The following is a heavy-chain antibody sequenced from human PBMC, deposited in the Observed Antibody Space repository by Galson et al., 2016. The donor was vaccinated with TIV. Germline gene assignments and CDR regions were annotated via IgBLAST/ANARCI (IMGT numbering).Heavy chain of an antibody. Sequence: SVKVSCKASGGTFSSFAINWVGQAPGQGLQWVGGIIPIFRTPKYARRFQGRVTVTADESTSTAYMELSSLRSDDTAVYYCTSPSGGLTDWHLKFDYWGQGTLVTVSS. CDR1: GGTFSSFA. CDR2: IIPIFRTP. J-gene: IGHJ4*02. CDR3: TSPSGGLTDWHLKFDY. D-gene: IGHD3-9*01. V-gene: IGHV1-69*13.